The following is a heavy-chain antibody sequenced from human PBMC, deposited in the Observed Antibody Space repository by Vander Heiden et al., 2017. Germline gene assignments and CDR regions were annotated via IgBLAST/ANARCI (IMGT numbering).Heavy chain of an antibody. CDR2: ISWNSGSI. CDR1: GFTFDDYA. J-gene: IGHJ4*02. V-gene: IGHV3-9*01. Sequence: EVQLVESGGGLVQPGRSLRPSCAASGFTFDDYAMPWVPQAPGKGREWVSGISWNSGSIGYADSVKGRFTISRDNAKNSLYLQMNSLRAEDTALYYCATSGTIREYYFDYWGQGTLVTVSS. D-gene: IGHD5-12*01. CDR3: ATSGTIREYYFDY.